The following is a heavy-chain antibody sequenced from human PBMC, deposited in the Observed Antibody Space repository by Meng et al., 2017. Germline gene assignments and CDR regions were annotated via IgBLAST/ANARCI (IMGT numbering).Heavy chain of an antibody. V-gene: IGHV4-59*01. Sequence: SETLSLTCTVSGGSFSSYYWSWIRQPPGKGLEWIGYIYYSGSTNYNPSLKSRVTISVDTSKNQFSLKLSSVTAADTAVYYCAKRIAVAGGGDAFDIWGQGTMVTVSS. CDR1: GGSFSSYY. CDR3: AKRIAVAGGGDAFDI. D-gene: IGHD6-19*01. CDR2: IYYSGST. J-gene: IGHJ3*02.